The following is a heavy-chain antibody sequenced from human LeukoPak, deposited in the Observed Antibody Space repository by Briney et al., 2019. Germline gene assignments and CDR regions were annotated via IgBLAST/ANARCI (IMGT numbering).Heavy chain of an antibody. J-gene: IGHJ4*02. V-gene: IGHV4-61*02. CDR1: GGSISSSSYY. D-gene: IGHD3-3*01. CDR3: ARGSPPDGETSDY. CDR2: IYSSGNT. Sequence: SETLSLTCTVSGGSISSSSYYWSWIRQPAGKGLEWIGRIYSSGNTNYNPSLKSRVTMSVDTSNNQFSLTLSSVTAADTAVYYCARGSPPDGETSDYWGQGTLVTVSS.